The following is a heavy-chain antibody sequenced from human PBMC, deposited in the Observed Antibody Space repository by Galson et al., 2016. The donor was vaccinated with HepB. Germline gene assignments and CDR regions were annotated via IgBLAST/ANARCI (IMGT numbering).Heavy chain of an antibody. CDR2: IHHTVTK. J-gene: IGHJ6*03. CDR3: ARMRTLYYGWGTGPKHYYYMDV. Sequence: SETLSLTCAVSGGSISSSTWWSWGRQPPGKGLEWIGAIHHTVTKNYNPSLQSRISISMDTSNDQFSLNLTSMTAADTAVYYCARMRTLYYGWGTGPKHYYYMDVWGKGTTVTVSS. D-gene: IGHD3-10*01. V-gene: IGHV4-4*02. CDR1: GGSISSSTW.